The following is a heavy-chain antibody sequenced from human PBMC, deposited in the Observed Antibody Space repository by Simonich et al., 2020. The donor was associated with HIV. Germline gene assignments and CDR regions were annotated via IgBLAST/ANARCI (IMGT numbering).Heavy chain of an antibody. CDR3: AKHRYYNFWSGYYDY. V-gene: IGHV3-23*01. D-gene: IGHD3-3*01. CDR1: GFTFSSYA. CDR2: IRGSGGST. Sequence: EVQLLESGGGLVQPGGSLRLSCAASGFTFSSYAMRWVRQAPRKGREGVSSIRGSGGSTYYADSVKGRFTISRDNSKNTLYLQMNSLRAEDTAVYYCAKHRYYNFWSGYYDYWGQGTLVTVSS. J-gene: IGHJ4*02.